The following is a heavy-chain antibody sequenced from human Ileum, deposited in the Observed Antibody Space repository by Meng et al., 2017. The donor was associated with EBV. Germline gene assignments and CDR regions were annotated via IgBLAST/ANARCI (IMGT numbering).Heavy chain of an antibody. CDR1: NGSVSSYGSY. CDR3: ARERGGGDRGVQ. Sequence: QVQLEEFGRELLKPSETLSLSCSVSNGSVSSYGSYWTWIRQPPGKGLEWIGYMSYTGSTNYKSTLKSRVTISVDKSKNQFSLKLSSVTADTAVYYCARERGGGDRGVQWGQGTLVTVSS. J-gene: IGHJ4*02. CDR2: MSYTGST. D-gene: IGHD2-21*02. V-gene: IGHV4-61*08.